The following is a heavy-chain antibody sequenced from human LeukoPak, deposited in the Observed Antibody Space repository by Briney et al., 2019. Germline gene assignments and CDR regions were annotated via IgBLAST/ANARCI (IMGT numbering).Heavy chain of an antibody. D-gene: IGHD6-6*01. CDR2: INPSSGGT. Sequence: ASVKVSCKASGYTFTGYYIHWLRQAPGQGLEWMGWINPSSGGTHYSQKFQGRVTMTTDTSISIVFMELSRLRSDDTAVYSCARGPLSRIAARLGSRFDPWGQGTLVTVSS. CDR1: GYTFTGYY. J-gene: IGHJ5*02. CDR3: ARGPLSRIAARLGSRFDP. V-gene: IGHV1-2*02.